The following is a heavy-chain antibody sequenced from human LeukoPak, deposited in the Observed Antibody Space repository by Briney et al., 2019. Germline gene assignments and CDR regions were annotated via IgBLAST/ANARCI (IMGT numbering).Heavy chain of an antibody. CDR2: INHSGST. V-gene: IGHV4-34*01. J-gene: IGHJ4*02. CDR3: ARARIAAAPLDY. CDR1: GGSFSGYY. Sequence: SETLTLTCAVYGGSFSGYYWSWIRQPPGKGLEWIGEINHSGSTNYNPSLKSRVTISVDTSKNQFSLKLSSVTAADTAVYYCARARIAAAPLDYWGQGTLLTVSS. D-gene: IGHD6-13*01.